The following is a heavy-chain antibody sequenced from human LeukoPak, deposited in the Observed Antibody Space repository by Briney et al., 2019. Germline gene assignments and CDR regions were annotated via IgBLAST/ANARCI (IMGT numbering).Heavy chain of an antibody. CDR2: MNPNSGNT. CDR1: GYTFTSYD. V-gene: IGHV1-18*01. D-gene: IGHD4-17*01. CDR3: ARDTYGAPDWYFDL. J-gene: IGHJ2*01. Sequence: ASVKVSCKASGYTFTSYDINWVRQATGQGLEWMGWMNPNSGNTNYAQKLQGRVTMTTDTSTSTAYMELRSLRSDDTAVYYCARDTYGAPDWYFDLWGRGTLVTVSS.